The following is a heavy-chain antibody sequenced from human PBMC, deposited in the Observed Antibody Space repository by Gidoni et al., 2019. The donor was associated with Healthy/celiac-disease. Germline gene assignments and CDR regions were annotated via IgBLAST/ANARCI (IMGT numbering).Heavy chain of an antibody. CDR3: AKEGSVLRAFQH. CDR1: GFTFDDYA. CDR2: ISWNSGSI. Sequence: EVQLVESGGGLVQPGRSLSLSCAASGFTFDDYAMHWVRQAPGKGLEWVSGISWNSGSIGYADSVKGRFTISRDNAKNSLYLQMNSLRAEDTALYYCAKEGSVLRAFQHWGQGTLVTVSS. J-gene: IGHJ1*01. V-gene: IGHV3-9*01. D-gene: IGHD3-10*01.